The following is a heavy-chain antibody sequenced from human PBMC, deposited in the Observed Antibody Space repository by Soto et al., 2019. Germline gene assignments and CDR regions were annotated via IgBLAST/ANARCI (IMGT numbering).Heavy chain of an antibody. Sequence: EVQLVESGGGLVQPGGSLRLSCVASGFTFSSYWMSWARQVPGRGLEWLAKIKQDGSEKNYVDSVRGRFTISRDNAKSSLYLKITSLRADDTAVYFCSGVSGGAAGVSSWGQGTLVTVSS. CDR3: SGVSGGAAGVSS. CDR1: GFTFSSYW. J-gene: IGHJ5*02. D-gene: IGHD6-13*01. CDR2: IKQDGSEK. V-gene: IGHV3-7*03.